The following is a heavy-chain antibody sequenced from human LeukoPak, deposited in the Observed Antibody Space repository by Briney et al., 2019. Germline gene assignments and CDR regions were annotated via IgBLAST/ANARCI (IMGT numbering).Heavy chain of an antibody. CDR1: GGSISSHY. D-gene: IGHD5-18*01. CDR3: ARSFGRGYSYGYGRPRNYFDY. J-gene: IGHJ4*02. CDR2: IYYSGST. Sequence: SETLSLTCTVSGGSISSHYWSWIRQPPGKGLEWIGYIYYSGSTNYNPSLKSRVTISVDTSKNQFSLKLSSVTAADTAVYYCARSFGRGYSYGYGRPRNYFDYWGQGTLVTVSS. V-gene: IGHV4-59*11.